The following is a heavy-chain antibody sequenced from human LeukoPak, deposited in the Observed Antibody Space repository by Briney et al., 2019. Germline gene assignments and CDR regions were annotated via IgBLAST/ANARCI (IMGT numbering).Heavy chain of an antibody. Sequence: GGSLRLSCAASGFTFSSYAMHWVRQAPGKGLEWVAVISYDGSNKYYADSVKGRFTISRDNSKNTLYLQMNSLRAEDTAVYYCARGRSRDPSPGTPFDYWGQGTLVTVSS. D-gene: IGHD3-10*01. CDR3: ARGRSRDPSPGTPFDY. CDR1: GFTFSSYA. V-gene: IGHV3-30-3*01. J-gene: IGHJ4*02. CDR2: ISYDGSNK.